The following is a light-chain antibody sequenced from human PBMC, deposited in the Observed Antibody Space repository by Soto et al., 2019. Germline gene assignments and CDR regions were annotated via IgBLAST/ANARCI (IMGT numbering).Light chain of an antibody. CDR3: SSYAGSNLV. CDR2: EAS. V-gene: IGLV2-8*01. CDR1: SSDVGGYNY. Sequence: QSALTQPPSASGSPGQSVTISCTGTSSDVGGYNYVSWYQQHPGKAPKVMIYEASKRPSGVPDRFSGSKSGNTASLTVSGLQAEDEADYYCSSYAGSNLVFGGGTKVTVL. J-gene: IGLJ2*01.